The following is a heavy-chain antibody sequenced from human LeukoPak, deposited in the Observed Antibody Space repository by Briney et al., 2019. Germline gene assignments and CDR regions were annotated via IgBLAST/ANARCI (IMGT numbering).Heavy chain of an antibody. CDR1: GYTFTSYG. V-gene: IGHV1-18*01. Sequence: ASVKVSCKASGYTFTSYGISWVRQAPGQGLEWMGWISAYNGNTNYAQKVQGRVTMTTDTSTSTAYMELRSLRSDDTAVYYCARDLKRGYSSGRYSWGIGSSNDYWGQGTLVTVSS. D-gene: IGHD6-19*01. CDR2: ISAYNGNT. J-gene: IGHJ4*02. CDR3: ARDLKRGYSSGRYSWGIGSSNDY.